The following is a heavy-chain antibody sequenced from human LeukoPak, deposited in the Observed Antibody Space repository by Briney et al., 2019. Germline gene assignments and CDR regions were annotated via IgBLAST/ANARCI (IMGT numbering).Heavy chain of an antibody. CDR1: GFTFSSYG. D-gene: IGHD4-17*01. CDR2: IWYDGSNK. V-gene: IGHV3-33*06. CDR3: AKENDYGDSAVENVDAIYYYYYGMDV. Sequence: GGSLRLSCAASGFTFSSYGMHWVRQAPGKGLEWVAVIWYDGSNKYYADSVKGRFTISRDNSKNTLYLQMNSLRAEDTAVYYCAKENDYGDSAVENVDAIYYYYYGMDVWGQGTTVTVSS. J-gene: IGHJ6*02.